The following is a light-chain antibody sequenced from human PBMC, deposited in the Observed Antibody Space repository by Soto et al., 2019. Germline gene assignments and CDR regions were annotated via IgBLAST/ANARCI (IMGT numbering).Light chain of an antibody. CDR1: SSDVGGYNY. CDR2: DVS. J-gene: IGLJ2*01. Sequence: QSALTQPASVSGSPGQSITISCTGSSSDVGGYNYVSWYQQHPGKAPKLMIYDVSNRPSVVSNRFSASKSGNTASLTISGLQAEDEADYYCSSYTRSSTLYVVFGGGTQLTVL. CDR3: SSYTRSSTLYVV. V-gene: IGLV2-14*01.